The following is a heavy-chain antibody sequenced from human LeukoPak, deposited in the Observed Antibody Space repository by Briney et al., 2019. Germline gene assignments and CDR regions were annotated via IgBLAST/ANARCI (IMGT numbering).Heavy chain of an antibody. CDR2: INPNSGGT. V-gene: IGHV1-2*02. D-gene: IGHD1-26*01. J-gene: IGHJ4*02. Sequence: ASVKVSCKASGYTFTGYYMHWVRQAPGQGLEWMGWINPNSGGTNHAQKFQGGVTMTRDTSISTAYMELSRLKSDDTAVYYCATLGGATARDYWGQGTLVTVSS. CDR3: ATLGGATARDY. CDR1: GYTFTGYY.